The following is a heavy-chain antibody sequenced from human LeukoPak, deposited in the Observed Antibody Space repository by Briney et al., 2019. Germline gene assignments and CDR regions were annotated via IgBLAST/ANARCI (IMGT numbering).Heavy chain of an antibody. CDR2: IYYSGST. CDR3: ARTSGYSGYFDY. Sequence: PSVTLSLTCTVSGGSISSYYWTWIRQTPGKGLEWIGYIYYSGSTDYNPSLKSRVTISVDTSKNQFSLKLTSVTAADTAVYYCARTSGYSGYFDYWGQGTLVTVSS. D-gene: IGHD5-12*01. CDR1: GGSISSYY. J-gene: IGHJ4*02. V-gene: IGHV4-59*01.